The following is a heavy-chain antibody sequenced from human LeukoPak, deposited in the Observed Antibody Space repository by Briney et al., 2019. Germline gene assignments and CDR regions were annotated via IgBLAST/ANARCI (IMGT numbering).Heavy chain of an antibody. CDR3: ARTEIAVDNLLDY. CDR1: GGSFSGYY. J-gene: IGHJ4*02. V-gene: IGHV4-34*01. CDR2: INHSGST. D-gene: IGHD6-19*01. Sequence: SEALSLTCAVYGGSFSGYYWSWIRQPPGKGLEWIGEINHSGSTNYNPSLKSRVTISVDTSKNQFSLQLNSVTPEDTAVYYCARTEIAVDNLLDYWGQGTLVTVSS.